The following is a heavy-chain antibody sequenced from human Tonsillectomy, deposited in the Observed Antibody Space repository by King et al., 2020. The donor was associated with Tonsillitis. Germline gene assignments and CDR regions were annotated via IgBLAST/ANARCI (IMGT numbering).Heavy chain of an antibody. J-gene: IGHJ4*02. CDR3: ATRGVKADYYDSSGYYSELDY. D-gene: IGHD3-22*01. CDR2: IIPILGIP. Sequence: QLVQSGAEVKKPGSSVKVSCKASGGTFNSYAISWVRQAPGQGLEWMGRIIPILGIPNYAQKFQGRVTITADKSTSTAYMELSSLRSEDTAVFYCATRGVKADYYDSSGYYSELDYWGQGTLVTVSS. CDR1: GGTFNSYA. V-gene: IGHV1-69*09.